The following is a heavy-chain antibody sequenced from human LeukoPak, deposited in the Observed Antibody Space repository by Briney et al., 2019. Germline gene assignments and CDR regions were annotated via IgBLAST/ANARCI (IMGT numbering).Heavy chain of an antibody. CDR2: LYHSGST. CDR1: GYSISNAYY. J-gene: IGHJ4*02. CDR3: ARELHSGSYYLDY. D-gene: IGHD1-26*01. V-gene: IGHV4-38-2*02. Sequence: KSSETLSLTCTVSGYSISNAYYWGWIRQPPGKGLEWIGSLYHSGSTYYNPSLKSRVTTSVDTSKNRFSLKLTSVTAADTAVYYCARELHSGSYYLDYWGQGTLVTVSS.